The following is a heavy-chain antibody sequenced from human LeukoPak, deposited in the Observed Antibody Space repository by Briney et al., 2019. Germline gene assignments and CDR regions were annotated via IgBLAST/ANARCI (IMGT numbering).Heavy chain of an antibody. CDR3: AKEASYYYDSSGYYYGY. D-gene: IGHD3-22*01. J-gene: IGHJ4*02. CDR2: ISGSGGST. V-gene: IGHV3-23*01. Sequence: PGGSLRLSCAASGFTFSSYGMSWVRQAPGKGLEWVSAISGSGGSTYYADSVKGRFTISRDNSKNTLYLQMNSLRAEDTAVYYCAKEASYYYDSSGYYYGYWGQGTLVTVSS. CDR1: GFTFSSYG.